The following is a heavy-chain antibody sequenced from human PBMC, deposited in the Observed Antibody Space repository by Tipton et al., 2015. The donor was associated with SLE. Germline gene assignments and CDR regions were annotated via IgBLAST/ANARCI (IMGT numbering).Heavy chain of an antibody. V-gene: IGHV4-38-2*02. CDR3: ARDPYYYDSSGSPHSY. Sequence: TLSLTCAVSGFSISSGYYWGWIRQPPGKGLEWIGSIYHSGSTYYNPSLKRRVTISVDTSKNQFSLKLSSVTAADTAVYYCARDPYYYDSSGSPHSYWGQGTLVTVSS. D-gene: IGHD3-22*01. J-gene: IGHJ4*02. CDR1: GFSISSGYY. CDR2: IYHSGST.